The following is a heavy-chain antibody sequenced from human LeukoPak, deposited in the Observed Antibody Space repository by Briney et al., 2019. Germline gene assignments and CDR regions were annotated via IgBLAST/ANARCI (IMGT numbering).Heavy chain of an antibody. V-gene: IGHV1-69*13. CDR1: GGTFSSYA. CDR2: TIPIFGTA. CDR3: AREGVQLWLRSFHDAFDI. D-gene: IGHD5-18*01. Sequence: SVKVSCKASGGTFSSYAISWVRQAPGQGLEWMGGTIPIFGTANYAQKFQGRVTITADESTSTAYMELSSLRSEDTAVYYCAREGVQLWLRSFHDAFDIWGQGTMVTVSS. J-gene: IGHJ3*02.